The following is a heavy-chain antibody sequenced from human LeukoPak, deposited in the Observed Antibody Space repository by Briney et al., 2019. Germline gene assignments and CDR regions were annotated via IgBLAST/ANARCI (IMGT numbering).Heavy chain of an antibody. V-gene: IGHV4-34*01. CDR1: GESFSGYY. CDR2: IHYRGTT. D-gene: IGHD1-26*01. Sequence: SETLSLTCAVYGESFSGYYWSWVRQPPGKWLEWIGEIHYRGTTNYNPSLKSRVTVSADTSRNQFPLNLTSATAADTAVYYCATLIVGTTYFDHWGHGSLVTVSS. CDR3: ATLIVGTTYFDH. J-gene: IGHJ4*01.